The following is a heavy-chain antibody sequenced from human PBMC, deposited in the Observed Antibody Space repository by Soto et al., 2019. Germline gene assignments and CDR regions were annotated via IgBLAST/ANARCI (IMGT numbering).Heavy chain of an antibody. Sequence: PSETLSLTCTVSGGSISSYYWSWIRQPPGKGLEWIGYIYYSGSTNYNPSLKSRVTISVDTSKNQFSLKLSSVTAADTAVYYCARHERSSTSFYYYYGMYVWGKGTTVTVSS. J-gene: IGHJ6*04. CDR2: IYYSGST. CDR3: ARHERSSTSFYYYYGMYV. CDR1: GGSISSYY. V-gene: IGHV4-59*08. D-gene: IGHD2-2*01.